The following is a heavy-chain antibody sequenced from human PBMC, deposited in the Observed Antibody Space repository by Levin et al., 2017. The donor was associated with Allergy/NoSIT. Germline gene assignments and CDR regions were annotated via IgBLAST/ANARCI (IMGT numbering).Heavy chain of an antibody. CDR1: GDSITGYH. CDR2: FYYSGTT. CDR3: ARSESGNDAGDY. D-gene: IGHD5-12*01. J-gene: IGHJ4*02. V-gene: IGHV4-59*08. Sequence: PGGSLRLSCTVSGDSITGYHWSWIRQPPGKGLEWIGYFYYSGTTNLNPSLKSRLTMSVDLSKNQFSLRLNSVTAADTALYYCARSESGNDAGDYWGQGTLVTVSS.